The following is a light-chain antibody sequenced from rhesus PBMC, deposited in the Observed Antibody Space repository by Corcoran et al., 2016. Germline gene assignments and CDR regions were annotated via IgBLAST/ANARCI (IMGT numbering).Light chain of an antibody. CDR1: SSDIGGFHY. CDR3: CSYRRGSTFV. Sequence: QSALTQPPSVSKSLGQSVTLSCTGSSSDIGGFHYVSWYQQHPGKAPKLLIYEVTNRPSGVSDRFSGSKSGNSASLTISGLQSEDEADYFCCSYRRGSTFVFGPGTRLTVL. CDR2: EVT. J-gene: IGLJ1*01. V-gene: IGLV2S9*01.